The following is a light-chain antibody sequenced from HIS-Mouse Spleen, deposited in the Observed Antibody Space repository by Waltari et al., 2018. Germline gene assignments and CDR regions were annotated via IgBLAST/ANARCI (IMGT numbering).Light chain of an antibody. CDR3: CSYAGSSTFVVV. Sequence: QSALTQPASVSGSPGQSITISCPGTRSDVGRYNLVLWSQQHPGKNPKLMIYEGSKRPSGVSNRFSGSKSGNTASLTISGLQAEDEADYYCCSYAGSSTFVVVFGGGTKLTVL. CDR2: EGS. V-gene: IGLV2-23*03. J-gene: IGLJ2*01. CDR1: RSDVGRYNL.